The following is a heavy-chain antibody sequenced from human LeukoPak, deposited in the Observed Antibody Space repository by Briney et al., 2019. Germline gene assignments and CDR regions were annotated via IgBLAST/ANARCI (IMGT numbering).Heavy chain of an antibody. CDR2: IYSGGST. CDR1: GFTVSSNY. V-gene: IGHV3-53*01. D-gene: IGHD1-1*01. CDR3: AREVTGTGDYFDY. Sequence: PGGPLRLSCAASGFTVSSNYMSWVRQAPGKGLEWVSVIYSGGSTYYADSVKGRFTISRDNSKNTLYLQMNSLRAEDTAVYYCAREVTGTGDYFDYWGQGTLVTVSS. J-gene: IGHJ4*02.